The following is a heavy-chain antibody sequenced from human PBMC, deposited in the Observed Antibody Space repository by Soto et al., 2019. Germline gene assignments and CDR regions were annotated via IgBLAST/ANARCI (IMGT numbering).Heavy chain of an antibody. V-gene: IGHV3-48*02. D-gene: IGHD2-8*01. CDR3: ARDTPPKRMLYTISYYYYGMDV. CDR2: ISSSSSTI. Sequence: EVQLVESGGGLVQPGGSLRLSCAASGFTFSSYSMNWVRQAPGKGLEWVSYISSSSSTIYYADSVKGRFTISRDNAKNSLYLQMNSLRDEDTAVYYCARDTPPKRMLYTISYYYYGMDVWGQGTTVTVSS. CDR1: GFTFSSYS. J-gene: IGHJ6*02.